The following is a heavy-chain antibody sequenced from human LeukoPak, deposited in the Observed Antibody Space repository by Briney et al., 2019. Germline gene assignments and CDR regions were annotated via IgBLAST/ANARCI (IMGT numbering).Heavy chain of an antibody. CDR2: ISSSSSYI. CDR1: GFTFSSYG. J-gene: IGHJ3*02. Sequence: GGSLRLSCAASGFTFSSYGMSWVRQAPGKGLEWVSSISSSSSYIYYADSVKGRFTISRDNAKNSLYLQMNSLRAEDTAVYYCARDRPQGGSDAFDIWGQGTMVTVSS. V-gene: IGHV3-21*01. D-gene: IGHD3-10*01. CDR3: ARDRPQGGSDAFDI.